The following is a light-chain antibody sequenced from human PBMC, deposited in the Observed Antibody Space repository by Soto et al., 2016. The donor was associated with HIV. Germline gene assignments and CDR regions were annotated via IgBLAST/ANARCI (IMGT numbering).Light chain of an antibody. J-gene: IGLJ1*01. V-gene: IGLV3-1*01. Sequence: SYELTQPPSVSVSPGQTASIPCSGDQLGDKYSAWYQQKTGQSPTLLIYQDSQRPSGIPERFSGSNSGNTATLTISGTQAMDEADYYCQAWDSTIPSFVFGPGTKVTV. CDR2: QDS. CDR3: QAWDSTIPSFV. CDR1: QLGDKY.